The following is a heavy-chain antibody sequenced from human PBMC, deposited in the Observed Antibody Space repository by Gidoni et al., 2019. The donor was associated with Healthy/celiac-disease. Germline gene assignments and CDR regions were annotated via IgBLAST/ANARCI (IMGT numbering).Heavy chain of an antibody. CDR1: GGSISSYY. D-gene: IGHD2-2*01. CDR3: ARDDCSSTSCYPMDV. J-gene: IGHJ6*03. V-gene: IGHV4-59*01. Sequence: QVQLQESGPGLVKPSETLSLTCTVSGGSISSYYWSWIRQPPGKGLEWIGYIYYSGSTNYNPSLKSRVTISVDTSKNQFSLKLSSVTAADTAVYYCARDDCSSTSCYPMDVWGKGTTVTVSS. CDR2: IYYSGST.